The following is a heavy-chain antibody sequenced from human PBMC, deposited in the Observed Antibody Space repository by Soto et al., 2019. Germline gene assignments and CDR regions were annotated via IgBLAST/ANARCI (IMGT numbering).Heavy chain of an antibody. CDR1: GFTFSSHA. CDR3: APNGYCSGGSCQYDALAI. V-gene: IGHV3-23*01. CDR2: ITGDGGT. Sequence: EVQVLESGGGLVQPGGSLRLSCEGSGFTFSSHAMTWIRQAPGKGQEWVSTITGDGGTYYADYVKGRCVMSRDTSESRLFLQMNSLGAEDTSAYYCAPNGYCSGGSCQYDALAIRGQGTMVTVSS. D-gene: IGHD2-15*01. J-gene: IGHJ3*02.